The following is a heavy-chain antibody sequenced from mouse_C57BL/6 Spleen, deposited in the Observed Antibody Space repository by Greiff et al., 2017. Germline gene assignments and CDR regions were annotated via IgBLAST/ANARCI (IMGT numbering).Heavy chain of an antibody. D-gene: IGHD6-1*01. J-gene: IGHJ4*01. V-gene: IGHV1-42*01. CDR2: INPSTGGT. CDR3: ARGANLYAMDY. CDR1: GYSFTGYY. Sequence: VQLQQSGPELVKPGASVKISCKASGYSFTGYYMNWVKQSPEKSLEWIGEINPSTGGTTYNQKFKGKATLTVDKSSSTAYMQLQSLTSEDSAVYSCARGANLYAMDYWGQGTSVTVSS.